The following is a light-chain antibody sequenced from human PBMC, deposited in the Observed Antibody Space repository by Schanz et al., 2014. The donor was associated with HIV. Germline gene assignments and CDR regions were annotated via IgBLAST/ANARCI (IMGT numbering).Light chain of an antibody. CDR2: GAS. CDR1: QTVNPYS. V-gene: IGKV3-20*01. CDR3: QYFGNSGGT. J-gene: IGKJ4*01. Sequence: EIVLTQSPGTLSLSPGERATLSCRASQTVNPYSLAWYQQKRGQAPRLLIYGASTRATGIPDRFSGSASGTYFTLTISSLEPEDFAVYYCQYFGNSGGTFGGGTKVEIK.